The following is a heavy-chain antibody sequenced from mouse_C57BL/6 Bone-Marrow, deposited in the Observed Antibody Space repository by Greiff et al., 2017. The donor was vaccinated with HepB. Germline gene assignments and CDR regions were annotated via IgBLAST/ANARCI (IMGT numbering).Heavy chain of an antibody. J-gene: IGHJ4*01. CDR2: IYPGSGST. CDR1: CYTFTSYW. V-gene: IGHV1-55*01. CDR3: AREGEWLRPRRAMDY. D-gene: IGHD2-2*01. Sequence: VKLQQPGAELVKPGASVKMSCKASCYTFTSYWITWVKQRPGQGLEWIGDIYPGSGSTNYNEKFKSKATLTVDTSSSTAYMQLSSLTSEDSAVYYCAREGEWLRPRRAMDYWGQGTSVTVSS.